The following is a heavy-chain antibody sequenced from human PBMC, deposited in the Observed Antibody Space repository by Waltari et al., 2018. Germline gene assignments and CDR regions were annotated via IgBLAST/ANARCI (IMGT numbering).Heavy chain of an antibody. CDR1: GSSLSSGVG. CDR3: AHLECVVANHFDF. D-gene: IGHD2-15*01. CDR2: IYWDDTR. J-gene: IGHJ4*02. V-gene: IGHV2-5*02. Sequence: QITLKESGPTLVKPTQPLTLTFSFPGSSLSSGVGVGWIRQPPGKALEWLALIYWDDTRRYRPSLQSRLTVTKDTSRNQVVLTMTNMGPLDTATYFCAHLECVVANHFDFWGQGALVTVSS.